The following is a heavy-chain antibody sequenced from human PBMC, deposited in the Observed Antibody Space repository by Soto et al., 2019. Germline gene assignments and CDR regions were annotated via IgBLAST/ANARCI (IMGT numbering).Heavy chain of an antibody. V-gene: IGHV3-15*01. D-gene: IGHD3-10*01. CDR2: IKSKTDGGTT. CDR3: TTAFYGSGSSYYYYYYMDV. Sequence: VGSLRLSCAASGFTFSNAWMSWVRQAPGKGLEWVGRIKSKTDGGTTDYAAPVKGRFTISRDDSKNTLYLQMNSLKTEDTAVYYCTTAFYGSGSSYYYYYYMDVWGKGTTVTVSS. CDR1: GFTFSNAW. J-gene: IGHJ6*03.